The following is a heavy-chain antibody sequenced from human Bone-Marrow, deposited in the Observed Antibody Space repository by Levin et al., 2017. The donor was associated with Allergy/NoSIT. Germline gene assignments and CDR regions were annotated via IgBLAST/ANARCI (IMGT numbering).Heavy chain of an antibody. CDR3: ARDPPGGGY. D-gene: IGHD3-10*01. Sequence: GGSLRLSCAASGVTVSNNYMSWVRQAPGKGLEWVSVIYSGGSTYYAESVKGRFTISRDNSKNTLYLQMNSLRAADTAIYYCARDPPGGGYWGQGTLVTVSS. CDR2: IYSGGST. CDR1: GVTVSNNY. V-gene: IGHV3-53*01. J-gene: IGHJ4*02.